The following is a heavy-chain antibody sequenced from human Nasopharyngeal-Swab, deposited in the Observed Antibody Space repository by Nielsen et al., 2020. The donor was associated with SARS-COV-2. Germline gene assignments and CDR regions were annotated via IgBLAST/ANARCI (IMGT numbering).Heavy chain of an antibody. V-gene: IGHV1-8*02. D-gene: IGHD3-22*01. CDR3: ARSLGRSGSREGDYFDY. J-gene: IGHJ4*02. CDR1: GYTFTGYN. Sequence: ASVKVSCKASGYTFTGYNMHGVRQATGQGLEWMGWMNPNSGNTGYAQKFQGRVTMTRNTSISTAYMELSSLRSEDTAVYYCARSLGRSGSREGDYFDYWGQGTLVTVSS. CDR2: MNPNSGNT.